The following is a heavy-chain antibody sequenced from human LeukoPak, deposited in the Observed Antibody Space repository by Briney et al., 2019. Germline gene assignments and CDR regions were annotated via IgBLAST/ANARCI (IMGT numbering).Heavy chain of an antibody. CDR2: IIPIFGTA. CDR3: GRDRHCSSTSCYWFDP. V-gene: IGHV1-69*05. J-gene: IGHJ5*02. Sequence: SVKVSCKASGGTFSSYAISWVRQAPGQGLEWMGGIIPIFGTANYAQKFQGRVTITTDESTSPAYMELSSLRSEDTAVYYCGRDRHCSSTSCYWFDPWGQGTLVTVSS. D-gene: IGHD2-2*01. CDR1: GGTFSSYA.